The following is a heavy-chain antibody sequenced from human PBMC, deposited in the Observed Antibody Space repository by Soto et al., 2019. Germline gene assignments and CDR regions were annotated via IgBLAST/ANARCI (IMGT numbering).Heavy chain of an antibody. CDR2: MSPSGAEK. CDR3: ALDSITGAPDYFDC. J-gene: IGHJ4*01. V-gene: IGHV3-30-3*01. D-gene: IGHD3-3*02. Sequence: QVQLVESGGDVVQPGTSLRLSCAASGFSFSTNVLHWVRPAPGKGLEWVAVMSPSGAEKYYTDSVKGRFTISRDNSKNTLYLQMNSLATDDTAVYYCALDSITGAPDYFDCWGHGALVSVAS. CDR1: GFSFSTNV.